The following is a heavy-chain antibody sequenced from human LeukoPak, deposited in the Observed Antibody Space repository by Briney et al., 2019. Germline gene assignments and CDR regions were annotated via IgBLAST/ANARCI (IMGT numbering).Heavy chain of an antibody. V-gene: IGHV1-2*02. D-gene: IGHD6-13*01. J-gene: IGHJ4*02. Sequence: ASVKVSCKASGYTFTGYYMHWVRQAPGQGLEWMGWINPNSGGTNYAQKFQGRVTMTRDTSISTAYMELSRLRSDDRAVYYCARDRSSSWDMSFDYWGQGTLVTVSS. CDR1: GYTFTGYY. CDR3: ARDRSSSWDMSFDY. CDR2: INPNSGGT.